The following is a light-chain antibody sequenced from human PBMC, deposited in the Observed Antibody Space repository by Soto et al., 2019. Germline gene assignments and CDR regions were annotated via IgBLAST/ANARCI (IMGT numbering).Light chain of an antibody. J-gene: IGKJ1*01. CDR1: QSVTTSY. V-gene: IGKV3-15*01. Sequence: EVLLTQSPGTLSLSRGERTTLACGTSQSVTTSYLAWYQQKPGQAPRLLIYGASTRATGIPTRFSGSGSGTEFTLTISSLQSEDFAVYYCQQYNNWPRTFGQGTKVDIK. CDR2: GAS. CDR3: QQYNNWPRT.